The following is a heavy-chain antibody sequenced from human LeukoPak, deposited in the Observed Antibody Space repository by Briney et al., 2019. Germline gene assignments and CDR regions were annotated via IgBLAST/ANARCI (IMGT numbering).Heavy chain of an antibody. V-gene: IGHV3-48*03. CDR3: ARSIIRGVIAYRF. D-gene: IGHD3-10*01. CDR2: ISDSGSTI. J-gene: IGHJ4*02. CDR1: GFTFSSYE. Sequence: GGSLRLSCAASGFTFSSYEMNWVRRVPGKGVEGVSYISDSGSTISYAASLTRPFTISRDNAKNSLYLQMNSLRAEDTAVYYCARSIIRGVIAYRFWGQGTLVTVSS.